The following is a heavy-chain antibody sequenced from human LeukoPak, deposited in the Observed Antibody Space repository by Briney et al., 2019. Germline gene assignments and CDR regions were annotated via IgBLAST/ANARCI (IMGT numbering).Heavy chain of an antibody. J-gene: IGHJ4*02. Sequence: GRSLRLSCAASGFTVSSNYMSWVRQAPGKGLEWVSVIYSGGSTYYADSVKGRFTISRDNSKNTLYLQMNSLRAEDTAVYYCARGGPMTTVVEYYFDYWGQGTLVTVSS. CDR3: ARGGPMTTVVEYYFDY. CDR1: GFTVSSNY. D-gene: IGHD4-23*01. V-gene: IGHV3-53*01. CDR2: IYSGGST.